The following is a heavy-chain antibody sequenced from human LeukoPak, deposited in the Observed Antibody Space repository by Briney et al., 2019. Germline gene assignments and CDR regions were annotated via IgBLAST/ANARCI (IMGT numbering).Heavy chain of an antibody. D-gene: IGHD6-6*01. J-gene: IGHJ3*02. CDR1: GSTVSSNH. V-gene: IGHV3-66*01. CDR2: IHNDGST. Sequence: GGSLRLSCAASGSTVSSNHISWVRQAPGKGLEWVSVIHNDGSTYYADSVKGRFTISRDNAKNSLYLQMDSLRAEDTAVYYCARVARLSTSPYDGFDIWGQGTMVTVSS. CDR3: ARVARLSTSPYDGFDI.